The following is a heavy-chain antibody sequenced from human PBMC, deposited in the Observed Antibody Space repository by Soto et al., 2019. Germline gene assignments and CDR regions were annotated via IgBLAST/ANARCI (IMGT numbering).Heavy chain of an antibody. CDR2: IYYSGST. V-gene: IGHV4-39*01. Sequence: SETLSLTCTVSGGSISSSSYYWGWIRQPPGKGLEWIGSIYYSGSTYYNPSLKSRVTISVDTSKNQFSLKLSSVTAADTAVYYCASYYGFWSGYYTGFGYWGQGTLVTVSS. CDR3: ASYYGFWSGYYTGFGY. J-gene: IGHJ4*02. CDR1: GGSISSSSYY. D-gene: IGHD3-3*01.